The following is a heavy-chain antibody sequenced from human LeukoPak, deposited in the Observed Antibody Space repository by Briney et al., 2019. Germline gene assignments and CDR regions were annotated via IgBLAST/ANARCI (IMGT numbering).Heavy chain of an antibody. CDR2: FDPEDGET. V-gene: IGHV1-24*01. CDR3: APVYYYDSSGYYYYYGMDV. D-gene: IGHD3-22*01. CDR1: GYTLTELS. J-gene: IGHJ6*02. Sequence: GASVKVSCKVSGYTLTELSMHWVRQAPGKGLEWMGGFDPEDGETIYAQKFQGRVTMTEDTSTDTAYMELSSLRSEDTAVYYCAPVYYYDSSGYYYYYGMDVWGQGTTVTVSS.